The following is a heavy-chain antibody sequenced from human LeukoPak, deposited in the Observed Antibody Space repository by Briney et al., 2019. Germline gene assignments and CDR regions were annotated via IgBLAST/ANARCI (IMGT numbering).Heavy chain of an antibody. D-gene: IGHD4-23*01. V-gene: IGHV3-49*04. Sequence: GGSLRLSCTASGFTFGDYAMSWVRQAPGKGLEWVGFIRSKAYGGTTEYAASVKGRFTISRDDSKSIAYLQMNSLKTGDTAVYYCTRQGLRWFDYWGQGTLVTVSS. J-gene: IGHJ4*02. CDR1: GFTFGDYA. CDR3: TRQGLRWFDY. CDR2: IRSKAYGGTT.